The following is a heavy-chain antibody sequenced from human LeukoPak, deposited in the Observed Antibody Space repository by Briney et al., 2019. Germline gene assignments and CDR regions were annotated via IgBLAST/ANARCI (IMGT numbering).Heavy chain of an antibody. CDR2: IRYDGSNK. J-gene: IGHJ4*02. Sequence: GGSLRLSCAASGFSFSSYGMHWVRQAPGKGLEWVAFIRYDGSNKYYADSVKGRFTISRDNSKKTLYLQMNSLRAEGTAVYYCARVYSGSYFIVFDYWGQGTLVTVSS. CDR3: ARVYSGSYFIVFDY. D-gene: IGHD3-10*02. CDR1: GFSFSSYG. V-gene: IGHV3-30*02.